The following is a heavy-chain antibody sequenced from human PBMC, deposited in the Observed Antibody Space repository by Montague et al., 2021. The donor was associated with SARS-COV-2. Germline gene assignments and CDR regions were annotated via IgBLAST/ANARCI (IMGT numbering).Heavy chain of an antibody. D-gene: IGHD3-10*01. CDR1: GGSISSGSYY. Sequence: TLSLTRTVSGGSISSGSYYWSWIRQPAGKGLEWIGRIYTSGSTNYNPSLKSRVTISVDTSKNQFSLKLSSVTAADTAVYYCARDVLLWFGELSFLDVWGKGTTVTVSS. V-gene: IGHV4-61*02. J-gene: IGHJ6*04. CDR3: ARDVLLWFGELSFLDV. CDR2: IYTSGST.